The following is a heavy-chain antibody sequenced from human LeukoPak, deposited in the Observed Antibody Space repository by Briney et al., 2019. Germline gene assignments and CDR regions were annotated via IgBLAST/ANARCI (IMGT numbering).Heavy chain of an antibody. CDR3: ARDSPYYYGSGSATYYMDV. D-gene: IGHD3-10*01. V-gene: IGHV4-34*01. CDR1: GGSFSGYY. J-gene: IGHJ6*03. Sequence: SETLSLTCAVYGGSFSGYYWSWIRQPPGKGLEWIGEINHSGSTNYNPSLKSRVTISVDTSKNQFSLKLSSVTAADAAVYYCARDSPYYYGSGSATYYMDVWGKGTTVTISS. CDR2: INHSGST.